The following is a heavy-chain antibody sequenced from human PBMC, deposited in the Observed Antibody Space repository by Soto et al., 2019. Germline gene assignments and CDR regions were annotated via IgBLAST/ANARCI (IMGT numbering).Heavy chain of an antibody. J-gene: IGHJ6*03. D-gene: IGHD2-15*01. CDR2: ISYDGSNK. CDR3: AKDLVAESYYYYMDV. CDR1: GFTFSSYG. V-gene: IGHV3-30*18. Sequence: GGSLRLSCAASGFTFSSYGMHWVRQAPGKGLEWVAVISYDGSNKYYADSVKGRFTISRDNSENTLYLQMNSLRAEDTAVYYCAKDLVAESYYYYMDVWGQGTTVTVSS.